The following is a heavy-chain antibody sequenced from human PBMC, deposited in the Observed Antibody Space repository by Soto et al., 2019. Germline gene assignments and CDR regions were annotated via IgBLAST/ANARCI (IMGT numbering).Heavy chain of an antibody. V-gene: IGHV4-30-2*01. D-gene: IGHD4-4*01. CDR1: VGSISSVGYS. Sequence: QLQLQESGSGLVKPSQTLSLTCAVSVGSISSVGYSWSWIRQPQVKGLEWIGYSYRSGSTYYNPSLKSRVNISVHRSKIQFSLKLSSVTAEDTAVYYCARVSKPPPNWVDPWGQVTLVTVSS. CDR2: SYRSGST. CDR3: ARVSKPPPNWVDP. J-gene: IGHJ5*02.